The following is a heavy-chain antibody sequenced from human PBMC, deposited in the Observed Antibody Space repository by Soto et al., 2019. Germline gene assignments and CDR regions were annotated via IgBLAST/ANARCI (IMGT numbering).Heavy chain of an antibody. Sequence: SVKISCKASGFTFTSSAVQWVRQARGQRLEWIGWIVVGSGNTNYAQKFQERVTITRDMSKSTAYMELSSLRSEDTAVYYCAASVAGKYYYSYGIEVRGEGTKVTVSS. J-gene: IGHJ6*04. CDR1: GFTFTSSA. V-gene: IGHV1-58*01. D-gene: IGHD6-13*01. CDR3: AASVAGKYYYSYGIEV. CDR2: IVVGSGNT.